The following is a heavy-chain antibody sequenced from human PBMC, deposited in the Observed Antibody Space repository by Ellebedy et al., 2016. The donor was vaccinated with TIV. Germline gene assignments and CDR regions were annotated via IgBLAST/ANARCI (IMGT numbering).Heavy chain of an antibody. Sequence: AASVKVSCKASGYTFTTYYMHWVRQAPGQGLEWMGWMNPKSGDTVYSQKLQGRLTMTTNTPMTTAYMDLTDLTSEDTAVYYCTTGGTKGEDNWGQGTLVIVSS. CDR3: TTGGTKGEDN. CDR2: MNPKSGDT. V-gene: IGHV1-8*02. D-gene: IGHD3-10*01. J-gene: IGHJ4*02. CDR1: GYTFTTYY.